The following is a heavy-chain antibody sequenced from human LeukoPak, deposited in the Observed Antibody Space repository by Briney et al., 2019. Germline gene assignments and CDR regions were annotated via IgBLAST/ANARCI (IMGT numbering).Heavy chain of an antibody. CDR1: GGSFSGYY. CDR3: ARQREGYFDL. CDR2: INHSGST. Sequence: SETLSLTCAVYGGSFSGYYWSWIRQPPGKGLEWIGEINHSGSTSYNPSLKSRVTVSVLTSKNQFSLKLSSVSAADTAVYYCARQREGYFDLWGRGTLVTVSS. J-gene: IGHJ2*01. V-gene: IGHV4-34*01.